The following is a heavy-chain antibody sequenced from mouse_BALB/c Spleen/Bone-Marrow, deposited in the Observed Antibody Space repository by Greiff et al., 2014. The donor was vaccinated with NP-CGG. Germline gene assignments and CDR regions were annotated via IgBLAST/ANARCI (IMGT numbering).Heavy chain of an antibody. CDR1: GYSITSGYG. D-gene: IGHD1-1*01. CDR3: TRETMAVADFDY. Sequence: VQLQQSGPDLVKPSQSLSLTCTVTGYSITSGYGWHWIRQFPGNKLEWMGYIHYRGSTNYNPSLKSRISITRDTSKNQFSLQLNSVTTEDTATYYCTRETMAVADFDYWGQGATLTVTS. V-gene: IGHV3-1*02. J-gene: IGHJ2*01. CDR2: IHYRGST.